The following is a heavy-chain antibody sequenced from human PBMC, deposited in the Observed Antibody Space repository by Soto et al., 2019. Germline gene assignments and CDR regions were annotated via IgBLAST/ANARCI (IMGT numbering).Heavy chain of an antibody. CDR1: GGSISSGTYH. V-gene: IGHV4-31*01. D-gene: IGHD2-2*01. CDR2: IYYSGST. Sequence: SETLSLTCTVSGGSISSGTYHWSWIRQHPGKGLEWIGYIYYSGSTYYNPSLKSQVTISVDTSKNQFSLRLSSVTAADTAVNYCARLHCNSPNCVPLDPWGQGTLVTVSS. CDR3: ARLHCNSPNCVPLDP. J-gene: IGHJ5*02.